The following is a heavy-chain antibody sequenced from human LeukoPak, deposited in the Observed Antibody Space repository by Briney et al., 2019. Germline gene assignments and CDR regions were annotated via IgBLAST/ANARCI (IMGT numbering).Heavy chain of an antibody. CDR1: GFTFSSYD. J-gene: IGHJ4*02. Sequence: GGSLRLSCAASGFTFSSYDMHWVRQAPGKGLEWVAVIWYDGSNKYYADSVKGRFTISRDNSKNTLYLQMNTLRAEDTAVYYCARVGYCSGGSCYGGDYWGQGTLVTVSS. D-gene: IGHD2-15*01. CDR2: IWYDGSNK. CDR3: ARVGYCSGGSCYGGDY. V-gene: IGHV3-33*01.